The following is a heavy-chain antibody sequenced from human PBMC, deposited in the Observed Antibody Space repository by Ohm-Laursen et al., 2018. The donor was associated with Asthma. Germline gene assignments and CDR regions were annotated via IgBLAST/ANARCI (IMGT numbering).Heavy chain of an antibody. CDR1: GGSISSSGYY. D-gene: IGHD3-10*01. Sequence: SQTLSLTCAVSGGSISSSGYYWSWIRQHPGKGLEWIGYIYYSGSTYYNPSLKSRVSISVDTSKNQFSLELSSVTAADTAVYYCASGQYYYASGQDYWGQGTLVTVSS. J-gene: IGHJ4*02. CDR3: ASGQYYYASGQDY. V-gene: IGHV4-31*11. CDR2: IYYSGST.